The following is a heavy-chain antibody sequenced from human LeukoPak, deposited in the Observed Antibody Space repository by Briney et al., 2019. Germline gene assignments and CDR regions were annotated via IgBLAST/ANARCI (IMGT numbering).Heavy chain of an antibody. V-gene: IGHV3-23*01. CDR1: GFPFSNYA. D-gene: IGHD2-8*01. CDR2: FSGSGGDT. CDR3: AKDRSCTNNICHGDFDY. Sequence: GGSLRLSCAASGFPFSNYAMSWAPQAQGKGLEWVSGFSGSGGDTYYADSVKGRFTISRDNSKSTLYLQMNSLRAEDAAVYYCAKDRSCTNNICHGDFDYWGQGTLVTVSS. J-gene: IGHJ4*02.